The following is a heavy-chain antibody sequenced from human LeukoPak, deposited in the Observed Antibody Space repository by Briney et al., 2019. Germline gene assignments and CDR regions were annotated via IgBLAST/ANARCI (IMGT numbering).Heavy chain of an antibody. J-gene: IGHJ4*02. CDR2: ISGSGGST. V-gene: IGHV3-23*01. CDR3: AKDGSGSYYYFDY. CDR1: GFTFSSYD. Sequence: GGSLRLSCAASGFTFSSYDMSWVRQAPGKGLEWVSAISGSGGSTYYADSVKGRFTISRDNSKNTLYLQMNSLRAEDTAVYYCAKDGSGSYYYFDYWGQGTLVTVSS. D-gene: IGHD3-10*01.